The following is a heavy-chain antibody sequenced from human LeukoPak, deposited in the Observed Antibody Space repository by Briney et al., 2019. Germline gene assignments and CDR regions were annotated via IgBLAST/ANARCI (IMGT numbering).Heavy chain of an antibody. Sequence: SETLSLTCTVSGDPVSSGYYWGWVRQTPGKGLEWIGGTFHSGNINFNPSLKSRVTIPVDTTKNQFSLKLSSVTAADTAVYYCASELGTSYYYYYGMDVWGQGTTVTVSS. J-gene: IGHJ6*02. CDR3: ASELGTSYYYYYGMDV. CDR2: TFHSGNI. V-gene: IGHV4-38-2*02. D-gene: IGHD1-26*01. CDR1: GDPVSSGYY.